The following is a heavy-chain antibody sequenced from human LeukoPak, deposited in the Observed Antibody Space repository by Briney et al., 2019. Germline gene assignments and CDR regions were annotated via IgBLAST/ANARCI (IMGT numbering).Heavy chain of an antibody. J-gene: IGHJ6*02. D-gene: IGHD6-13*01. CDR1: GFTFSSYS. V-gene: IGHV3-21*04. CDR2: ISSSSSYI. CDR3: AREIPQQLVAMDV. Sequence: GGSLRLSCAASGFTFSSYSMNWVRQAPGKGLEWVSSISSSSSYIYYADSVKGRFTISRDNAKNSLYLQMNGLRAEDTAVYYCAREIPQQLVAMDVWGQGTTVTVSS.